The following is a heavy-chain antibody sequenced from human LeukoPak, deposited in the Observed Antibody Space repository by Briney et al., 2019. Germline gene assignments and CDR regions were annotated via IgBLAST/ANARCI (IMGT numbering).Heavy chain of an antibody. CDR2: LNPNSGDT. CDR1: GYTFTDYY. Sequence: ASVKVSCKASGYTFTDYYMPWVRQAPGQGLEWMGWLNPNSGDTNYAQKFQGRGSMTRDTSISTAYMDLSDLRSDDTAVYYCARGRNIEMTTMSGGSDYWGQGTLVTVSS. D-gene: IGHD5-24*01. J-gene: IGHJ4*02. CDR3: ARGRNIEMTTMSGGSDY. V-gene: IGHV1-2*02.